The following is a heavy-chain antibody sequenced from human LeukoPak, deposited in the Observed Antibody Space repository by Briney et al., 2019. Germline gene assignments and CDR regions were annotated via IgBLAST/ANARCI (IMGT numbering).Heavy chain of an antibody. CDR1: GGSISSYY. CDR2: IYTSGST. J-gene: IGHJ6*03. CDR3: ARDSGNYYYYYMDV. V-gene: IGHV4-4*07. D-gene: IGHD1-26*01. Sequence: SETLSLTCTVSGGSISSYYWSRIRQPAGKGLEWIGRIYTSGSTNYNPSLKSRVTMSVDTSKNQLSLKLSSVTAADTAVYYCARDSGNYYYYYMDVWGKGTTVTVSS.